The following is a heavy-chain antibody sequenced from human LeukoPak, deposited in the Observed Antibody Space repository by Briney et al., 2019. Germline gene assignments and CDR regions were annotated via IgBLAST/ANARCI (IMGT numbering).Heavy chain of an antibody. J-gene: IGHJ6*03. CDR2: ISTRDNYI. D-gene: IGHD2-2*01. CDR3: ARGSTSREGGYFMDV. V-gene: IGHV3-21*06. CDR1: GFTFSSYS. Sequence: GGSLRLSCAAPGFTFSSYSMNWVRQAPGKGLEWVSSISTRDNYIYYADSVKGRFTISRDYAKNSLYLQMNSLRAEDTAVYYCARGSTSREGGYFMDVWGKGTTVAVSS.